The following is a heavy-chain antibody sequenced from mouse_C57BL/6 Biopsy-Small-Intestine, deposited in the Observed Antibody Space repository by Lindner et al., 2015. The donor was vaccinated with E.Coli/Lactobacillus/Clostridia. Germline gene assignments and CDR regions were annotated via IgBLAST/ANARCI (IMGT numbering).Heavy chain of an antibody. Sequence: VQLQESGPELVKPGTSVKISCKASGYSFTDYFVNWVKLSHGKGLEWIGRIDPGDGDIYYNGKFKGKATLTADKSSSTAYMQLSSLTSEDSAVYFCARGGSFSNFRYFDVWGAGTTVTVSS. CDR2: IDPGDGDI. D-gene: IGHD2-5*01. CDR3: ARGGSFSNFRYFDV. CDR1: GYSFTDYF. J-gene: IGHJ1*01. V-gene: IGHV1-82*01.